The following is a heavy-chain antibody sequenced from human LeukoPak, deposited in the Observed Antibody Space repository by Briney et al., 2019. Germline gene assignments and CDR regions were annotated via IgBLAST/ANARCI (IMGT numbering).Heavy chain of an antibody. CDR2: ISAYNGNT. D-gene: IGHD2-2*01. V-gene: IGHV1-18*01. CDR1: GYTFTSYG. CDR3: ARDYCSSTTCYDSYYYGMDV. Sequence: ASVKVSCKASGYTFTSYGISWVRQAPGQGLEWMGWISAYNGNTNYAQKLQGRVTMTTDTSTSTAYMELRSLRSDDTAVYYCARDYCSSTTCYDSYYYGMDVWGQGTTVTVSS. J-gene: IGHJ6*02.